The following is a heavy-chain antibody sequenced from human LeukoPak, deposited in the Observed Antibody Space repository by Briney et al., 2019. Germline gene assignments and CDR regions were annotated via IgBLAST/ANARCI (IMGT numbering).Heavy chain of an antibody. CDR3: ARVMVRGVMCRFDP. V-gene: IGHV1-2*02. Sequence: ASVKVSCKXSGYTFTGYYMHWVRQAPGQGLEWMGWINPNSGGTNYAQKFQGRVTMTRDTSISTAYMELSRLRSDDTAVYYCARVMVRGVMCRFDPWGQGTLVTVSS. J-gene: IGHJ5*02. CDR1: GYTFTGYY. CDR2: INPNSGGT. D-gene: IGHD3-10*01.